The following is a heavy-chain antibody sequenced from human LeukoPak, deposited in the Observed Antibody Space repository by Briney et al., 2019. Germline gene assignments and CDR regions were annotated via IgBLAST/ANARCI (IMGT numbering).Heavy chain of an antibody. J-gene: IGHJ5*02. D-gene: IGHD3-22*01. CDR1: GFTFSSYW. Sequence: GGSLRLSCAASGFTFSSYWMNWVRQAPGKGLVWVSRIASDGSSTTYADSVKGRFSISRDNAKSTLYLQMNSLRAEDTAVYYCARAGATITMIAWFDPWGQGTLVTVSS. V-gene: IGHV3-74*01. CDR3: ARAGATITMIAWFDP. CDR2: IASDGSST.